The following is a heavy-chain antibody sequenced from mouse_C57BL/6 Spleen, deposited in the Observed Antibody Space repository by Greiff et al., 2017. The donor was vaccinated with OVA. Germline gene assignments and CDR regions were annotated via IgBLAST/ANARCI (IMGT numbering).Heavy chain of an antibody. D-gene: IGHD1-1*01. CDR1: GYTFTSYW. CDR2: IHPNSGST. CDR3: ARSNYGSSYYYAMDY. Sequence: QVQLQQSGAELVKPGASVKLSCKASGYTFTSYWMHWVKQRPGQGLEWIGMIHPNSGSTNYNEKFKSKATLTVDKSSSTAYMQLSSLTSEDSAVYYCARSNYGSSYYYAMDYWGQGTSVTVSS. J-gene: IGHJ4*01. V-gene: IGHV1-64*01.